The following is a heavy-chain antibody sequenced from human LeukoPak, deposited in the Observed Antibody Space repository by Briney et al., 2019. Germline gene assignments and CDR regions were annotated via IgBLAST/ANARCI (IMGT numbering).Heavy chain of an antibody. D-gene: IGHD6-13*01. CDR2: ISSSGSTI. CDR3: ARDRESWYSLSRTFDI. CDR1: GFTFSSYE. V-gene: IGHV3-48*03. J-gene: IGHJ3*02. Sequence: PGGSLRLSCAASGFTFSSYEMNWVRQAPGKGLEWVSYISSSGSTIYYADSVKGRFTISRDNAKNSLFLQMNSLRAEDTAVYYCARDRESWYSLSRTFDIWGQGTMVTVSS.